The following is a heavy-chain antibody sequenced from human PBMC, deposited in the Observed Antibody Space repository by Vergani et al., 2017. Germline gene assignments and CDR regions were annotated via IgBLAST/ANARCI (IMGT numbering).Heavy chain of an antibody. J-gene: IGHJ4*02. CDR1: GASIDSFY. CDR3: ARQRVARSFFDS. CDR2: IYTTGST. D-gene: IGHD3-3*01. Sequence: VLLQEPGPGLVRPSETLSLKCSVSGASIDSFYWSWIRQSPGKGLEWIGRIYTTGSTNHNPSLKSRGTISVDTSKNQFSLRLSSVPAAAPAVYFFARQRVARSFFDSWGQGTLVTVSS. V-gene: IGHV4-4*07.